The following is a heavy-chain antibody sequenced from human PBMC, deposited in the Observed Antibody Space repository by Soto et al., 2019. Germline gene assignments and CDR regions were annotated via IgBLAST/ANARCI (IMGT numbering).Heavy chain of an antibody. CDR1: GYTLTELS. J-gene: IGHJ5*02. CDR3: ATDPLYCSGGSCYKNWFDP. D-gene: IGHD2-15*01. Sequence: GASVKVSCKVSGYTLTELSMHWVRQAPGKGLEWMGGFDPEDGETIYAQKFQGRVTMTEDTSTDTAYMELSSLRSEDTAVYYCATDPLYCSGGSCYKNWFDPWGQRTPVTVSS. V-gene: IGHV1-24*01. CDR2: FDPEDGET.